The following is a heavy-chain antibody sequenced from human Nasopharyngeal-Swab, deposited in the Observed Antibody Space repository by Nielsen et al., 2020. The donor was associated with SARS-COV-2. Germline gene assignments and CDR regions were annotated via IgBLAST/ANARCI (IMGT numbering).Heavy chain of an antibody. CDR3: ARGGLAGARGGYFDY. CDR2: INHSCST. Sequence: SQTLSLTCGVYIVSFSGYYWSWIRQPSGKGLEWSGEINHSCSTNYNPSLKSRVTLSVDTSKNHFSLKLTSLTAADTAVYYCARGGLAGARGGYFDYWGPGTLVTVSS. D-gene: IGHD1-26*01. J-gene: IGHJ4*02. V-gene: IGHV4-34*01. CDR1: IVSFSGYY.